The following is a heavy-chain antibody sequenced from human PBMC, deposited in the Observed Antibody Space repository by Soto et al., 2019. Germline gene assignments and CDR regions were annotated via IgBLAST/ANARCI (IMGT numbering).Heavy chain of an antibody. Sequence: SETLSLTCTVSGGSISSYYWSWIRQPPGKGLEWIAYIYYSGSTEYNPSLKSRVTISVDTSKNQFSLKLSSVTAADTAVYYCARHLSTTIAALPFDYWGQGILVTVS. CDR3: ARHLSTTIAALPFDY. CDR2: IYYSGST. D-gene: IGHD1-1*01. J-gene: IGHJ4*02. CDR1: GGSISSYY. V-gene: IGHV4-59*08.